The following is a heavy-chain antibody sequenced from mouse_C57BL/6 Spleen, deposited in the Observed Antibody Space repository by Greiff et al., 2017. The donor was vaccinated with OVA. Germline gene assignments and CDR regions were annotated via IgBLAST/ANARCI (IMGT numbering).Heavy chain of an antibody. D-gene: IGHD2-5*01. CDR3: ARHPFYYSNSWFAY. CDR1: GYTFTSYW. V-gene: IGHV1-55*01. Sequence: VQLQQPGAELVKPGASVKMSCKASGYTFTSYWITWVKQRPGQGLEWIGDIYPGRGRTNYNEKFKSKATLTVYTSSSTAYMQLSSLTSEDSAVYDCARHPFYYSNSWFAYWGKGTLVTVSA. J-gene: IGHJ3*01. CDR2: IYPGRGRT.